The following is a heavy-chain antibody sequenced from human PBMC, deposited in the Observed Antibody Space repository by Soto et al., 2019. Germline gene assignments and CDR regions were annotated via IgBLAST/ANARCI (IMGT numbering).Heavy chain of an antibody. D-gene: IGHD6-6*01. J-gene: IGHJ4*02. CDR1: GFTFSSFE. CDR2: IGRSGETI. Sequence: QTGGSLRLSCVGSGFTFSSFEMNWVRQTPGKGLEWLSYIGRSGETIYYADSVQGRFTISRDNAKSSLFLQMNGLRDDDTGIYYCARDSRGGAARRPTFYYWGRGTLVTVSS. V-gene: IGHV3-48*03. CDR3: ARDSRGGAARRPTFYY.